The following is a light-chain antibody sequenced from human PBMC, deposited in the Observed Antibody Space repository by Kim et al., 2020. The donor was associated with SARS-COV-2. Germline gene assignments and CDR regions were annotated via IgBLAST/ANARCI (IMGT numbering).Light chain of an antibody. CDR3: QQYSSSLYT. J-gene: IGKJ2*01. V-gene: IGKV3-20*01. CDR2: GAS. Sequence: LSPGERATLSCRASQSGSSDYLAWYQQKPGQAPRLLIYGASSRATGIPDRFSGSGSGTDFTLTISRLEPEDFAVYYCQQYSSSLYTFGQGTKLEI. CDR1: QSGSSDY.